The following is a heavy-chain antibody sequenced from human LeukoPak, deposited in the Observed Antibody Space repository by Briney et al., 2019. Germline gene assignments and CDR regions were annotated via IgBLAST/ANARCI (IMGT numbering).Heavy chain of an antibody. J-gene: IGHJ4*02. CDR1: GYTFTGYG. D-gene: IGHD6-19*01. CDR2: ISAYNGNT. V-gene: IGHV1-18*01. Sequence: ASVKVSCKASGYTFTGYGISWVRQAPGQGLEWMGWISAYNGNTNYAQKLQGRVTMTTDTSTSTAYMELRSLRSDDTAVYYCARDLGRPREQWLVPPSFDYWGQGTLVTVSS. CDR3: ARDLGRPREQWLVPPSFDY.